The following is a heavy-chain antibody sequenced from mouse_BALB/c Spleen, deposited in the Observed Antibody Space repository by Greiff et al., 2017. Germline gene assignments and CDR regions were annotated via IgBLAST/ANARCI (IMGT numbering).Heavy chain of an antibody. D-gene: IGHD4-1*01. Sequence: VMLVGSWGGLLKPGGALKISFAASCFAFSCYDMFLVSQTPGKRLGWVAYISSGGGSTYYPETVKGRFTISRDNAKNTLYLQMSSLKSEDTAMYYCARETQTGSFDYWGQGTTLTVSS. V-gene: IGHV5-12-1*01. CDR2: ISSGGGST. CDR3: ARETQTGSFDY. CDR1: CFAFSCYD. J-gene: IGHJ2*01.